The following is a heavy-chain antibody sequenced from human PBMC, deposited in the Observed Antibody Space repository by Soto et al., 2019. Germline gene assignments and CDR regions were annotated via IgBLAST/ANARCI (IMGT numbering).Heavy chain of an antibody. CDR1: GYSFTSYW. J-gene: IGHJ3*02. CDR2: IYPGDSDT. CDR3: ARIPGTIFGVVDAFDI. Sequence: PGESLKISCKGSGYSFTSYWIGWVRQMPGKGLEGMGIIYPGDSDTRYSPSFQGQVTISADKSISTAYLQWSSLKASDTAMYYCARIPGTIFGVVDAFDIWGQGTMVTVS. V-gene: IGHV5-51*01. D-gene: IGHD3-3*01.